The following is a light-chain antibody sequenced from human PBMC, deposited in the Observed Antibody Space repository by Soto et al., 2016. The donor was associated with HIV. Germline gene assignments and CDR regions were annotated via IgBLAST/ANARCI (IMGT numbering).Light chain of an antibody. CDR2: QDN. V-gene: IGLV3-1*01. CDR1: QLGNRY. Sequence: SYVLTQTPSVSVSPGQTATITCSGNQLGNRYASWYQQKPGQPPVVVIFQDNKRPSGIPDRFSGSNSGNTATLTISGTQSMDEADYFCQAWDNYGWVFGGGTRLTVL. J-gene: IGLJ3*02. CDR3: QAWDNYGWV.